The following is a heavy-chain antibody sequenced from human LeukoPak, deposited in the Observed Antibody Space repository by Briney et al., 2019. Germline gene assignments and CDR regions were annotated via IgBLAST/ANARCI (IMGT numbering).Heavy chain of an antibody. Sequence: PGGSLRLSCAASGFTFSSYSMSWFRQAPGKGLEWVGFIRSKAYGGTTEYAASVKGRFTISRDDSKGIAYLQMNSLKTEDTAAYYCTKGTRFLGLVPDYWGQGTLVTVSS. J-gene: IGHJ4*02. D-gene: IGHD6-6*01. CDR3: TKGTRFLGLVPDY. CDR1: GFTFSSYS. V-gene: IGHV3-49*03. CDR2: IRSKAYGGTT.